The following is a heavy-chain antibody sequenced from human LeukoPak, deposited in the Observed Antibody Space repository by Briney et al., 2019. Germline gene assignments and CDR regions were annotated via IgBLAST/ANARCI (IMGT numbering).Heavy chain of an antibody. D-gene: IGHD2-15*01. J-gene: IGHJ3*02. CDR1: GFTFSSYA. CDR3: AKTEYCSGGSCYDFGAFDI. CDR2: ISGSGGST. V-gene: IGHV3-23*01. Sequence: GGSLRLSCAASGFTFSSYAMSWVRQAPGKGLEWVSAISGSGGSTYYADSVKGRFTISRDNSKNTLYLRMNSLRAEDTAVYYCAKTEYCSGGSCYDFGAFDIWGQGTMVTVSS.